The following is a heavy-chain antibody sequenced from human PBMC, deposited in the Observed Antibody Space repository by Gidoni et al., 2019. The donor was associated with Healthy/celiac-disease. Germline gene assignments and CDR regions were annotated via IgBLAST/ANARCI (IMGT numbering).Heavy chain of an antibody. J-gene: IGHJ5*02. Sequence: QVQLQQWGAGLLKPSETLSLTCAVYGGSFSGYYWSWIRQPPGKGLEWIGEINHSGSTNYNPSLKSRVTISVDTFKNQFSLKLSSVTAADTAVYYCARGGYCSSTSCYNWFDPWGQGTLVTVSS. V-gene: IGHV4-34*01. CDR3: ARGGYCSSTSCYNWFDP. CDR2: INHSGST. CDR1: GGSFSGYY. D-gene: IGHD2-2*01.